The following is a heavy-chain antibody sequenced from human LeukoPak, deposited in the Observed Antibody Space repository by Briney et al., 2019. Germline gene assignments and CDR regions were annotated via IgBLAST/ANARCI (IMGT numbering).Heavy chain of an antibody. Sequence: SETLSLPCTVSGGSIPSYYWSWIRQPRGKGLGGVGRIYNSGSTSYNPSLKSRVTMSVDASKNQFSLKLSSVTAADTAVYYCARATLKGSSSSPYYYYMDVWGKGTTVTVSS. CDR1: GGSIPSYY. CDR2: IYNSGST. J-gene: IGHJ6*03. D-gene: IGHD6-6*01. V-gene: IGHV4-4*07. CDR3: ARATLKGSSSSPYYYYMDV.